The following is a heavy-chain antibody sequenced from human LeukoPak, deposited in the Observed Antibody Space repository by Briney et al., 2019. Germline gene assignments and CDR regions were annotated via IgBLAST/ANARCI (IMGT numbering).Heavy chain of an antibody. CDR2: INHSGST. J-gene: IGHJ4*02. D-gene: IGHD3-22*01. CDR1: GGSFSGYY. V-gene: IGHV4-34*01. Sequence: PSETLSLTCAIYGGSFSGYYWSWIRQPPGKGLEWIGEINHSGSTNYKPSLKSRVTISVDTSKSQFSLKLSSVTAADTAVYYCARAKAHSYYDSSGYSHWGQGTLVTVSS. CDR3: ARAKAHSYYDSSGYSH.